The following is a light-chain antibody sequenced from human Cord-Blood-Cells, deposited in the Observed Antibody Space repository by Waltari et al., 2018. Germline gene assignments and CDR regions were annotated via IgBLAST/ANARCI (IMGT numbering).Light chain of an antibody. J-gene: IGLJ3*02. Sequence: QSALTQPASVSGSPGQSITIPCTGTSSDVGGYNYVSWYQQHPGKAHKLMIYDVSNRPSGVSNRFSCSKSGNTAALTISGLQAEDEADYYCSSYTSSSTRVFGGGTKLTVL. CDR3: SSYTSSSTRV. V-gene: IGLV2-14*03. CDR2: DVS. CDR1: SSDVGGYNY.